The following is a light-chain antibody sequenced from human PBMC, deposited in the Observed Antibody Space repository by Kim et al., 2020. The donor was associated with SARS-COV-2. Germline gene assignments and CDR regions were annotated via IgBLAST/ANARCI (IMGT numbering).Light chain of an antibody. CDR1: SNNVGNEG. V-gene: IGLV10-54*04. CDR2: RNI. J-gene: IGLJ3*02. Sequence: QAGLTQSPSVSKGLRQTATLTCTGNSNNVGNEGAAWLQQHEGHPPKLLSNRNIDRPSGISERFSASRSGITASLTITGLQPEDEADYYCAAWDSSITAWVFGGGTQLTVL. CDR3: AAWDSSITAWV.